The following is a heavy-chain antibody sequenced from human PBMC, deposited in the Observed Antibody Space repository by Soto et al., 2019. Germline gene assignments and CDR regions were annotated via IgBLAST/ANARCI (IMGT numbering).Heavy chain of an antibody. Sequence: PSETLSLTCAVSGYSISSGYYWGWIRQPPGKGLEWIGSIYHSGSTYYNPSLKSRVTISVDTSKNQFSLKLSSVTAADTAMYYCARDRGSSWSFFDYWGHGTLVTVSS. D-gene: IGHD6-13*01. J-gene: IGHJ4*01. CDR2: IYHSGST. CDR1: GYSISSGYY. CDR3: ARDRGSSWSFFDY. V-gene: IGHV4-38-2*02.